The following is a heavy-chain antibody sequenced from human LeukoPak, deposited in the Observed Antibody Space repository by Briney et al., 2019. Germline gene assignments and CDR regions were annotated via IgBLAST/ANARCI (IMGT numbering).Heavy chain of an antibody. J-gene: IGHJ4*02. CDR3: SRGVGATDS. D-gene: IGHD1-26*01. CDR1: GFTFSSYW. Sequence: GGSLRLSCTASGFTFSSYWMHWVRQAPGKGLVWVSRITSDGSSTSHADSVKGRFIISRDNAKNTLYLQMNSLRAEDTAVYYCSRGVGATDSWGQGTLVTVSS. CDR2: ITSDGSST. V-gene: IGHV3-74*01.